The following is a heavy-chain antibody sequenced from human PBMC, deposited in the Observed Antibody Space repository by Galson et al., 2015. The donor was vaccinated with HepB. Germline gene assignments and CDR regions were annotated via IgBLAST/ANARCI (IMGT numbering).Heavy chain of an antibody. D-gene: IGHD5-18*01. J-gene: IGHJ6*02. CDR2: INPNTGGT. CDR1: GYTFTGYY. CDR3: ARGREGGYSYGLYYYHGMDV. Sequence: SVKVSCKASGYTFTGYYMHWVRQAPGQGLEWMGWINPNTGGTNYAQKFQGRVTMTRDTSISTAYMELSRLRSDDTAVYYCARGREGGYSYGLYYYHGMDVWGQGTTVTVSS. V-gene: IGHV1-2*02.